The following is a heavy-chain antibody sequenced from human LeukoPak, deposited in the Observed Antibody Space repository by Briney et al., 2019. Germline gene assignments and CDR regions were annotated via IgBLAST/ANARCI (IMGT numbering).Heavy chain of an antibody. CDR2: ISGSGGST. CDR1: GFTFSTYV. D-gene: IGHD4-17*01. Sequence: GESLRLSCAASGFTFSTYVVSWVRQVPGKGLEWVSAISGSGGSTYYADSVKGRFTVSRDTSKNTLYLQMNSLRAEDTAVYYCAKGRLATVTTWDYFDYWGQGTLVTVSS. J-gene: IGHJ4*02. V-gene: IGHV3-23*01. CDR3: AKGRLATVTTWDYFDY.